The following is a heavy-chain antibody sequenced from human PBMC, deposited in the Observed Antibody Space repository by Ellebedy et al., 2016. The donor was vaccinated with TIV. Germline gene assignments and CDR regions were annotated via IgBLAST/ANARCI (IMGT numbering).Heavy chain of an antibody. D-gene: IGHD5-18*01. J-gene: IGHJ4*02. CDR2: ISGSSDNT. CDR3: ARERGHNYGPLFDY. V-gene: IGHV3-23*01. CDR1: GFTFSTYA. Sequence: GESLKISXAASGFTFSTYAMSWVRQAPGKGLEWVSAISGSSDNTYYADSVKGRFTISRDNSKNTLFLQMYGLRAEDTAIYHCARERGHNYGPLFDYWGQGTLVTVSS.